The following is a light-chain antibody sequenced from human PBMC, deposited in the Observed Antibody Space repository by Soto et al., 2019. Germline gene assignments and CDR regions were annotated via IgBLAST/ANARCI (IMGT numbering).Light chain of an antibody. CDR2: DVS. J-gene: IGLJ3*02. Sequence: QSVLTQPASVSGSPGQSITISCTGTSSDVGGYNSVSWYQQYPGTAPKLMIYDVSYRPSGISTRFSGSKSGDTASLTISGLQADDEADYFCSSDSITRNRVYGGGTKLTVL. CDR3: SSDSITRNRV. V-gene: IGLV2-14*01. CDR1: SSDVGGYNS.